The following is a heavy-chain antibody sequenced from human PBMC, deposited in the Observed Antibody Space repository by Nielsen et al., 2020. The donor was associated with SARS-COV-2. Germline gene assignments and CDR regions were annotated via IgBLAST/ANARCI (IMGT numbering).Heavy chain of an antibody. CDR3: ARDGISSRSNGGY. J-gene: IGHJ4*02. CDR1: GFTFSSYS. V-gene: IGHV3-21*01. CDR2: ISSSSSYI. Sequence: GESLKISCAASGFTFSSYSMNSVRQAPGKGLEWVSSISSSSSYIYYADSVKGRFTISRDNAKNSLYLQMNSLRAEDTAVYYCARDGISSRSNGGYWGQGTLVTVSS. D-gene: IGHD6-13*01.